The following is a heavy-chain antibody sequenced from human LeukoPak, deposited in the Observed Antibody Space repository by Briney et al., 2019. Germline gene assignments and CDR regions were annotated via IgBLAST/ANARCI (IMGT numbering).Heavy chain of an antibody. CDR3: ASRRRDGYNPYYYYYMDV. CDR1: GGTFSSYA. V-gene: IGHV1-69*05. CDR2: IIPIFGTA. D-gene: IGHD5-24*01. J-gene: IGHJ6*03. Sequence: ASVKVSCKASGGTFSSYAISWVRQAPGQGLEWMGGIIPIFGTANYAQKFQGRVTITTDESTSTAYMELSSLRSEDTALYYCASRRRDGYNPYYYYYMDVWGKGTTVTVSS.